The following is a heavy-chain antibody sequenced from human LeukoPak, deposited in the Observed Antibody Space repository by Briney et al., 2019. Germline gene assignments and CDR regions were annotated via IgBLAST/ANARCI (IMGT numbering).Heavy chain of an antibody. D-gene: IGHD5-12*01. CDR1: GGSFSVF. V-gene: IGHV4-34*01. Sequence: SETLSLTCAVYGGSFSVFWSWIRQPPGAGLEWIGQVHHRGSTNYIPSLKSRITISVDTSKNQFSLKLTSVIVADTAVYYCARHRGYDFDYWGQGTLVTVSS. CDR3: ARHRGYDFDY. J-gene: IGHJ4*02. CDR2: VHHRGST.